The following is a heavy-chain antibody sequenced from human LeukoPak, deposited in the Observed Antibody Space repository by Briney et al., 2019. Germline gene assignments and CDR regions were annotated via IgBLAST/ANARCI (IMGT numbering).Heavy chain of an antibody. D-gene: IGHD6-13*01. CDR1: GGSISSYY. Sequence: SETLSLTCTVSGGSISSYYWSWIRQPAGKGLEWIGRIYTSGSTNYNPSLKSRVTMSVDTSKNQFSLKLSSVTAADTAVYYCARDQAAAGDNWFDPWGQGTLVTVSS. CDR2: IYTSGST. V-gene: IGHV4-4*07. J-gene: IGHJ5*02. CDR3: ARDQAAAGDNWFDP.